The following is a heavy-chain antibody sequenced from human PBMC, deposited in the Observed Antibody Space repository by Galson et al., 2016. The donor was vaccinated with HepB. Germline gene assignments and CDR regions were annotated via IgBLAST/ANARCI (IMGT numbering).Heavy chain of an antibody. CDR1: GFTISSYG. J-gene: IGHJ4*02. D-gene: IGHD3-9*01. CDR2: ISYDGSNK. V-gene: IGHV3-30*18. CDR3: AKSDILIGYSAFDY. Sequence: SLRLSCAASGFTISSYGMHWVRQAPGKGLEWVAVISYDGSNKFYADSVKGRFTMSRDNSKNTLYLQMTSLRAEDTAVYYCAKSDILIGYSAFDYWGQGTLVTVSS.